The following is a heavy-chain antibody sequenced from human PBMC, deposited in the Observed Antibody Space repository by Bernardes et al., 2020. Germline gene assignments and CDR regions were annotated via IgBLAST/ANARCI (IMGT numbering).Heavy chain of an antibody. D-gene: IGHD6-19*01. V-gene: IGHV3-33*01. J-gene: IGHJ4*02. CDR1: GFTFRSYG. CDR2: IWYDGSNK. CDR3: ARDRAVAGIVSGGEWD. Sequence: VGSLLLSCAASGFTFRSYGMHWVRQAPGPGLEWVAVIWYDGSNKYYADSVKGRFTISRDNSKNTLYLQMNSLRAEDTAVYYCARDRAVAGIVSGGEWDWGQGTLGTVSS.